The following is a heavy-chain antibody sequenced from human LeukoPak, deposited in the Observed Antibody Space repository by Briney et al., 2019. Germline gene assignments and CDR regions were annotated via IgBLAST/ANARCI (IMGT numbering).Heavy chain of an antibody. Sequence: ASVKVSCKASGYTFTSYYMHWVRQAPGQGLEWMGIINPSGGSTSYAQKFQGRVTMTRDTSITTAYMELNRLRYDDTAMYYCARYIPVDDYFDPWGQGTLVTVSS. D-gene: IGHD4-11*01. V-gene: IGHV1-46*01. J-gene: IGHJ5*02. CDR2: INPSGGST. CDR3: ARYIPVDDYFDP. CDR1: GYTFTSYY.